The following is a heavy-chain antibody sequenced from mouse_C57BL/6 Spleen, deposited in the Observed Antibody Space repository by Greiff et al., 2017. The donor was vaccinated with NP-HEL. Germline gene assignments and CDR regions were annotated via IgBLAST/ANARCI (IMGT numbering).Heavy chain of an antibody. Sequence: QQSCKASGYTFTSYWMHWVKQRPIQGLEWIGNIDPSDSETHYNQKFKDKATLTVDKSSSTAYMQLSSLTSEDSAVYYCARGIYYYGSSYYFDYWGQGTTLTVSS. D-gene: IGHD1-1*01. CDR2: IDPSDSET. V-gene: IGHV1-52*01. CDR3: ARGIYYYGSSYYFDY. CDR1: GYTFTSYW. J-gene: IGHJ2*01.